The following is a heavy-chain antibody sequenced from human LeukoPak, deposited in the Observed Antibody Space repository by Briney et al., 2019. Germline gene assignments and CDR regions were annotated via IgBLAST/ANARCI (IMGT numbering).Heavy chain of an antibody. Sequence: PSETLSLTCAVSGGPISAFSSSWIGQPPGKGLECVASIYFSGNTNYSPYLKSRSTISLDTSKNRFSLKLNSVTAADAAVYYCARDAADPNSAYMWFDLWGQGTLVTVSS. CDR3: ARDAADPNSAYMWFDL. J-gene: IGHJ5*02. D-gene: IGHD3-16*01. CDR2: IYFSGNT. V-gene: IGHV4-59*01. CDR1: GGPISAFS.